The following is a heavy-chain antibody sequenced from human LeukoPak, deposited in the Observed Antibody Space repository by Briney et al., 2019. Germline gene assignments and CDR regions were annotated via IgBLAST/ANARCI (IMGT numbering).Heavy chain of an antibody. V-gene: IGHV1-2*02. Sequence: ASVKVSCKASGYTFTGYYMHWVRQAPGQGLEWMGWINPNSGGTNYAQKFQGRVTMTRDTSISTAYMELSRLRSDDTAVYYCARDTVPAYYYDSSGYYYFDYWGQGTLVTVSS. CDR1: GYTFTGYY. J-gene: IGHJ4*02. CDR3: ARDTVPAYYYDSSGYYYFDY. D-gene: IGHD3-22*01. CDR2: INPNSGGT.